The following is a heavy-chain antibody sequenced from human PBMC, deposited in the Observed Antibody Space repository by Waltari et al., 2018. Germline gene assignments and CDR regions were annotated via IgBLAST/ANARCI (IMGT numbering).Heavy chain of an antibody. CDR1: GFIFRNNG. J-gene: IGHJ4*02. CDR3: VRGSYYDNSGYLDF. Sequence: VQLVESGGGVVKPGKSLRLSCTASGFIFRNNGVNWVRQAPGNGLEWVAMVGSNGAMKLFLDSVKGRFSVSRDNAKDTAYLQMGSLRPDDTALYFCVRGSYYDNSGYLDFWGQGTQVAV. V-gene: IGHV3-30*04. CDR2: VGSNGAMK. D-gene: IGHD6-25*01.